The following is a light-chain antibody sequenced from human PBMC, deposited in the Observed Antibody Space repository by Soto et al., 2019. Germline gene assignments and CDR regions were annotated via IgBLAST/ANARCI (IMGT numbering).Light chain of an antibody. Sequence: DIQMTQSPSTLSASVGDRVTITCRASQGISSWLAWYQQKPGKAPKLLIYKASSLESGVPSRFSGSGSLTEFSLTICSLLSDDFATCYCQQYNSYSGITFGPGTKVDIK. CDR1: QGISSW. J-gene: IGKJ3*01. CDR3: QQYNSYSGIT. CDR2: KAS. V-gene: IGKV1-5*03.